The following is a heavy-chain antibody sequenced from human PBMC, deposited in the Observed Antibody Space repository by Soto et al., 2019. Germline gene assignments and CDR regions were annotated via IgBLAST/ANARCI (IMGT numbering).Heavy chain of an antibody. Sequence: GGSLRLSCAASGFTFSDYYMSWIRKAPGKGLEWVSYISSSSSYTNYADSVKGRFTISRDNAKNSLYLQMNSLRAEDTAVYYCARDRSGAYGMDVWGQGTTVTVSS. V-gene: IGHV3-11*06. CDR3: ARDRSGAYGMDV. J-gene: IGHJ6*02. D-gene: IGHD3-10*01. CDR2: ISSSSSYT. CDR1: GFTFSDYY.